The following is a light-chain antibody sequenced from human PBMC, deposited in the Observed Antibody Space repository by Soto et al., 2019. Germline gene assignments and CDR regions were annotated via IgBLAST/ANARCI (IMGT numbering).Light chain of an antibody. CDR2: DTT. V-gene: IGLV7-46*01. CDR1: TGAVTNGHY. J-gene: IGLJ1*01. CDR3: LLSYNGPYV. Sequence: QAVVTQEPSLTVPPGGTVTLTCGSSTGAVTNGHYPYWFQQKPGQAPRTLIYDTTNRHSWTPARLSGSLLGGKAALTLSGAQPEDEAEYYCLLSYNGPYVFGTGTKVTVL.